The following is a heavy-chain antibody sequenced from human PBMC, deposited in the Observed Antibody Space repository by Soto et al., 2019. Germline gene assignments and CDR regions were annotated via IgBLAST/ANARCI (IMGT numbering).Heavy chain of an antibody. Sequence: SETLSLTCTVSGGSISSYYWSWIRQPPGKGLEWIGYIYYSGSTNYNPSLKSRVTISVDTSKNQFSLKLSSVTAADTAVYYCARQGGDYGSGSYYKDWFDPWGQGTLVTVSS. J-gene: IGHJ5*02. CDR3: ARQGGDYGSGSYYKDWFDP. CDR1: GGSISSYY. D-gene: IGHD3-10*01. CDR2: IYYSGST. V-gene: IGHV4-59*08.